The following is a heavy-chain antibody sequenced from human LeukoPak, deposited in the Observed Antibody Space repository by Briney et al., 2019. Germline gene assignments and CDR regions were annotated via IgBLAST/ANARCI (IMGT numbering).Heavy chain of an antibody. CDR2: IYPDDSDT. CDR1: GYSFNTYW. D-gene: IGHD3-22*01. Sequence: GESLKISCQGSGYSFNTYWIAWVRQVSGKGLEWVGIIYPDDSDTRYSPSSQGQVTISADKSISTAYLQWSSLKASDTAMYYCARLYYYYDSSGYFFDYWGQGTLVTVFS. J-gene: IGHJ4*02. V-gene: IGHV5-51*01. CDR3: ARLYYYYDSSGYFFDY.